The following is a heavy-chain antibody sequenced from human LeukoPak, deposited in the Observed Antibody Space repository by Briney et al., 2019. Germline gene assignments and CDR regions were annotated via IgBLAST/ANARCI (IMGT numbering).Heavy chain of an antibody. CDR1: GGSVSSSSYY. CDR3: ARGHMIKYYDYVWGSRFDP. J-gene: IGHJ5*02. D-gene: IGHD3-16*01. CDR2: IYYSGST. V-gene: IGHV4-39*07. Sequence: KPSETLSLTCTVSGGSVSSSSYYWGWIRQPPGKGLEWIGSIYYSGSTYYNPSLKSRVTISVDTSKNQFSLKLSSVTAADTAVYYCARGHMIKYYDYVWGSRFDPWGQGTLVTVSS.